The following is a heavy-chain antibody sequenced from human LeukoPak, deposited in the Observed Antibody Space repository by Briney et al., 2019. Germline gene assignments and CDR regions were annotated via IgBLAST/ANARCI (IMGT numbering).Heavy chain of an antibody. V-gene: IGHV3-30*03. D-gene: IGHD2-2*01. CDR3: ARLSRIVVVPAASLDY. CDR1: GFTFSNFG. J-gene: IGHJ4*02. CDR2: ISYDGYNK. Sequence: GGSLRLSCAASGFTFSNFGMHWVRQAPGKGLEWVAVISYDGYNKHYADSVKGRFTISRDNSKNTLYLQMNSLRAEDTAVYYCARLSRIVVVPAASLDYWGQGTLVTVSS.